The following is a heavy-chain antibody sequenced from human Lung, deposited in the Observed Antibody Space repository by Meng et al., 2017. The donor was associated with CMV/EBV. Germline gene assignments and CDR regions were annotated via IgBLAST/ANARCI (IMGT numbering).Heavy chain of an antibody. J-gene: IGHJ6*02. V-gene: IGHV3-49*04. CDR3: RGQGHYYGLDV. CDR2: IKTRPYDGTT. CDR1: GFPFGDYT. Sequence: GESLKISCTGSGFPFGDYTMSWVRQAPGKGLEWVGFIKTRPYDGTTDYAASVKGRFTLSRDDSNGIAYLQKNRLKIEDTAVDYFRGQGHYYGLDVWGQGTTVTVSS. D-gene: IGHD3-10*01.